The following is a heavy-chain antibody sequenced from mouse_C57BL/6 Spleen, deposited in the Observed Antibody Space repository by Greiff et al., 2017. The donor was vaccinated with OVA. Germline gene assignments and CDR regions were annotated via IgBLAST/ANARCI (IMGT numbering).Heavy chain of an antibody. V-gene: IGHV5-6*01. CDR3: ASLIYYDYDGYYFDY. J-gene: IGHJ2*01. CDR1: GFTFSSYG. D-gene: IGHD2-4*01. Sequence: EVNVVESGGDLVKPGGSLKLSCAASGFTFSSYGMSWVRQTPDKRLEWVATISSGGSYTYYPDSVKGRFTISRDNPKNTLYLQMSSLKSEDTAMYYCASLIYYDYDGYYFDYWGQGTTLTVSS. CDR2: ISSGGSYT.